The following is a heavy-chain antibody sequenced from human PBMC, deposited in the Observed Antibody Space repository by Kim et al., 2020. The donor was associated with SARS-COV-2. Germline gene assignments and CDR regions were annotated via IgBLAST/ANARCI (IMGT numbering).Heavy chain of an antibody. CDR1: GGSISSYY. D-gene: IGHD3-16*01. J-gene: IGHJ3*02. CDR2: IYYSGST. V-gene: IGHV4-59*01. Sequence: SETLSLTCTVSGGSISSYYWSWIRQPPGKGLEWIGYIYYSGSTNYNPSLKSRVTISVDTSKNQFSLKLSSVTAADTAVYYCARFGSVKGDHDAFDIWGQGTMVTVSS. CDR3: ARFGSVKGDHDAFDI.